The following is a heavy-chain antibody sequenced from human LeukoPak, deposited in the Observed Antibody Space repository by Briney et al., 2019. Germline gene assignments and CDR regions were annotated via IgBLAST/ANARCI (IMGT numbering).Heavy chain of an antibody. CDR2: ISSSSSYI. Sequence: GGSLRLSCAASGFTFSSYSMNWVRQAPGKGLEWVSSISSSSSYIYYADSVKGRFTISRDNAKNSLYLQMNSLRAEDTAVYYCARGLLLSGYSSGWLVYWGQGTLVTVSS. J-gene: IGHJ4*02. D-gene: IGHD6-19*01. CDR1: GFTFSSYS. V-gene: IGHV3-21*01. CDR3: ARGLLLSGYSSGWLVY.